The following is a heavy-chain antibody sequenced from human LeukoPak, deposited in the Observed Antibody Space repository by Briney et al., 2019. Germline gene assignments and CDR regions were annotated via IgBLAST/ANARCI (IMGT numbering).Heavy chain of an antibody. CDR2: IIPIFGTA. V-gene: IGHV1-69*01. D-gene: IGHD1-26*01. Sequence: GSSVKVSCKASVGTFSSYAISWVRQAPGQGLEWMGGIIPIFGTANYAQKFQGRVTITADESTSTAYMELSSLRSEDTAVYYCARDRRWELLSDAFDIWGQGTMDTVSS. J-gene: IGHJ3*02. CDR1: VGTFSSYA. CDR3: ARDRRWELLSDAFDI.